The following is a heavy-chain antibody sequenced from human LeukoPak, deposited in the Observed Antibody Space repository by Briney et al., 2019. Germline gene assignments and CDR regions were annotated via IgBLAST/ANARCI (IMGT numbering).Heavy chain of an antibody. J-gene: IGHJ3*02. CDR2: IYYSGST. Sequence: SETLSLTYTVSGGSISSYYWSWIRQPPGKGLEWIGYIYYSGSTNYNPSLKSRVTISVDTSKNQFSLKLTSVTAADTALYYCARTSGSYYRFDAFDIWGQGTMVTVSS. CDR3: ARTSGSYYRFDAFDI. CDR1: GGSISSYY. V-gene: IGHV4-59*01. D-gene: IGHD1-26*01.